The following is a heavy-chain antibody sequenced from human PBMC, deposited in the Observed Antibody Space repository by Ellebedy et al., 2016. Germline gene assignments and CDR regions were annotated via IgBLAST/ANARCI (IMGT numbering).Heavy chain of an antibody. D-gene: IGHD2-2*02. CDR3: AREKDCSSTSCYNSFDY. CDR1: GFIFTTNT. CDR2: ISDDGTNN. Sequence: GESLKISCAASGFIFTTNTMHWVRQAPGKGLEWVAVISDDGTNNFYADSVKGRFTISRDNSKNTLYLQLNSLRPEDTAVYYCAREKDCSSTSCYNSFDYWGQGTLVTVSS. V-gene: IGHV3-30*04. J-gene: IGHJ4*02.